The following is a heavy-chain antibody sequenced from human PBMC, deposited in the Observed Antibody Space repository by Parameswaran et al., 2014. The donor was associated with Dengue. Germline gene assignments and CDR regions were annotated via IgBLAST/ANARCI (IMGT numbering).Heavy chain of an antibody. CDR3: ARRTYYYGSGSRTARIPSNWFDP. D-gene: IGHD3-10*01. Sequence: WIRQPPGKGLEWIGSIYYSGSTYYNPSLKSRVTISVDTSKNQFSLKLSSVTAADTAVYYCARRTYYYGSGSRTARIPSNWFDPGAREPWSPSPQ. V-gene: IGHV4-39*01. CDR2: IYYSGST. J-gene: IGHJ5*02.